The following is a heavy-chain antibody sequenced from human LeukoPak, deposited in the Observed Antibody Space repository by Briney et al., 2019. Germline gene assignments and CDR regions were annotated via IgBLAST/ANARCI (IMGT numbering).Heavy chain of an antibody. CDR1: GYSISSGYY. Sequence: SETLSLTCAVSGYSISSGYYWGWIRQPPGKALEWIGSIYHSGSTYYNPSPKSRVTISVDTSKNQFSLKLSSVTAADTAVYYFAMHEVAARGSSWFDPWGQGTLVIVSS. D-gene: IGHD6-6*01. V-gene: IGHV4-38-2*01. J-gene: IGHJ5*02. CDR3: AMHEVAARGSSWFDP. CDR2: IYHSGST.